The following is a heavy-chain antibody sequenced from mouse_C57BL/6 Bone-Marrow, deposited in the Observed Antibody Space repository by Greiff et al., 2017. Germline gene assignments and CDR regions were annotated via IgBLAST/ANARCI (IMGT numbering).Heavy chain of an antibody. D-gene: IGHD1-1*01. Sequence: EVKVEESGGGLVQPGGSMKLSCAASGFTFSDAWMDWVRQSPEKGLEWVAEIRNKANNHATYYAESVKGRFTISRDDSKSSVYLQMNSLRAEDTGIYYCTRRGGYGSSPFAYWGQGTLVTVSA. CDR3: TRRGGYGSSPFAY. CDR1: GFTFSDAW. CDR2: IRNKANNHAT. J-gene: IGHJ3*01. V-gene: IGHV6-6*01.